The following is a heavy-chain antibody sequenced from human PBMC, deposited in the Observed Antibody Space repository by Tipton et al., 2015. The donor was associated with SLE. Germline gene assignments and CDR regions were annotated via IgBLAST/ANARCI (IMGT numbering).Heavy chain of an antibody. J-gene: IGHJ4*02. D-gene: IGHD3-3*01. Sequence: SLRLSCAASGFTFSSYAMSWVRQAPGKGLEWVSAISGSGGSTYYADSVKGRFTISRDNAKNSLYLQMNSLRAEDTAVYYCAGDYDFWSGYSQWGQGTLVTVSS. CDR3: AGDYDFWSGYSQ. CDR1: GFTFSSYA. CDR2: ISGSGGST. V-gene: IGHV3-23*01.